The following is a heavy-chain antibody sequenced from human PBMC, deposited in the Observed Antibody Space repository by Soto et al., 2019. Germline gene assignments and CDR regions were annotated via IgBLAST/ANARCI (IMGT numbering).Heavy chain of an antibody. Sequence: GASVKVSCKASGGTFSSYTISWVRQAPGQGLEWMGRIIPILGIANYAQKFQGRVTITADKSTSTAYMELSSLRSEDTAVYYCASMSKGSGYDYWGQGTLVTVSS. CDR3: ASMSKGSGYDY. J-gene: IGHJ4*02. V-gene: IGHV1-69*02. CDR1: GGTFSSYT. CDR2: IIPILGIA. D-gene: IGHD3-10*01.